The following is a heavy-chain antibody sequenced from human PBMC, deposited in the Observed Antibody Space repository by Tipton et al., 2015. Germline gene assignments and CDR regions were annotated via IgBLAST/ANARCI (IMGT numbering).Heavy chain of an antibody. CDR2: IHYSGNS. J-gene: IGHJ5*02. V-gene: IGHV4-59*12. D-gene: IGHD6-13*01. CDR3: ARGAQHSTWS. CDR1: GGSFSDYY. Sequence: TLSLTCAVYGGSFSDYYWGWIRQPPGKGLEYIGYIHYSGNSNYNPSLKSRISMSVDTSKNQFTLHLNSVTPDDTAMYYCARGAQHSTWSWGQGTLVTVSS.